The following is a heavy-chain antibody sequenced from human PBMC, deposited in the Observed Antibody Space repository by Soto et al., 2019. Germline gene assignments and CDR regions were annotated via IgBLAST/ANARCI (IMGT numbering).Heavy chain of an antibody. D-gene: IGHD3-16*01. CDR3: ARVSGQAYDSDAFDI. V-gene: IGHV1-18*01. CDR1: GYTFTSYG. Sequence: GGSVKVSCKASGYTFTSYGISWVRQAPGQGLEWMGWISAYNGNTNYAQKLQGRVTMTTDTSTSTAYMELRSLRSDDTAVYYCARVSGQAYDSDAFDIWGQGTMVTVSS. J-gene: IGHJ3*02. CDR2: ISAYNGNT.